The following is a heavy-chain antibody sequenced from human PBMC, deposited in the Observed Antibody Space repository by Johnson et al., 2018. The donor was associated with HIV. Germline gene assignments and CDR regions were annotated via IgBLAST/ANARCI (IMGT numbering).Heavy chain of an antibody. CDR2: IGTAGDT. D-gene: IGHD6-6*01. Sequence: EVQLVESGGGLVQPGGSLRLSCAASGFTFSSYDMHWVRQATGKGLEWVSAIGTAGDTYYPGSVKGRFTISRDNSKNTLYLQMNSLRAEDTAVYYCASTRLGAFDIWGQGTMVTVSS. V-gene: IGHV3-13*01. CDR3: ASTRLGAFDI. CDR1: GFTFSSYD. J-gene: IGHJ3*02.